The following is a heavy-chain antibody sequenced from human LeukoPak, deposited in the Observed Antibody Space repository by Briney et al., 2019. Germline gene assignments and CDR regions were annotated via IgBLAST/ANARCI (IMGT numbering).Heavy chain of an antibody. CDR1: GGSISSYY. Sequence: SETLSLTCTVSGGSISSYYWSWIRQPPGKGLEWIGYIYYSGSTNYNPSLKSRVTISLDTSKTQFSLKLSSVTAADTAVYYCARGVNDYSNNESYYYYMDVWGKGTTVTVSS. D-gene: IGHD4-11*01. J-gene: IGHJ6*03. CDR3: ARGVNDYSNNESYYYYMDV. V-gene: IGHV4-59*12. CDR2: IYYSGST.